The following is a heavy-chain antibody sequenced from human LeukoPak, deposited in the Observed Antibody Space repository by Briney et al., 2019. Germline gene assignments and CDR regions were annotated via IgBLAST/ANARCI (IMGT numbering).Heavy chain of an antibody. D-gene: IGHD1-26*01. CDR2: IYYSGST. CDR1: GGSFSGYY. V-gene: IGHV4-31*11. CDR3: AGNSGSYTIDY. J-gene: IGHJ4*02. Sequence: SETLSLTCAVYGGSFSGYYWSWIRQHPGKGLEWIGYIYYSGSTYYNPSLKSRVTISVDTSKNQFSLKLSSVTAADTAVYYCAGNSGSYTIDYWGQGTLVTVSS.